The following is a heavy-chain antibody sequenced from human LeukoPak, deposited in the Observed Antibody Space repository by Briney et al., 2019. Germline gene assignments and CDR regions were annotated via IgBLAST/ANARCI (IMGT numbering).Heavy chain of an antibody. Sequence: GGSLRLSCAASGFTFSSYAMHWVRQAPGKGLEWVANIKEDGSEKYYVDSVKGRFTISRDNAKNSLYLQMNSLRAEDTAVYYCARVFYSSSWSHFDYWGQGTLVTVSS. CDR2: IKEDGSEK. CDR3: ARVFYSSSWSHFDY. J-gene: IGHJ4*02. CDR1: GFTFSSYA. V-gene: IGHV3-7*01. D-gene: IGHD6-13*01.